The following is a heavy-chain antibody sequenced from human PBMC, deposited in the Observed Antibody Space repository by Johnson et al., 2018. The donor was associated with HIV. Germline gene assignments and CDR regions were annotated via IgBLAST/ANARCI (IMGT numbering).Heavy chain of an antibody. CDR3: AKDWSRTVGATLDAFDI. CDR2: INWNGGST. V-gene: IGHV3-20*04. J-gene: IGHJ3*02. D-gene: IGHD1-26*01. Sequence: VQLVESGGGVVRRGGSLRLSCATSGFTFDDHGMSWVRQGPGKGLEWVSGINWNGGSTGYADSVKGRFTISRDNAKKYLYLQMNSLRAEDTAVYYCAKDWSRTVGATLDAFDIWGQGTMVTVSS. CDR1: GFTFDDHG.